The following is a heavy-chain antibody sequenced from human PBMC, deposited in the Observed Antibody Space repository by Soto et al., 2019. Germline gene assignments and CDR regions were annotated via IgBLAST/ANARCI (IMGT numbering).Heavy chain of an antibody. D-gene: IGHD3-16*01. CDR3: AKEGAEGLRDYLLSYMEV. Sequence: EVQLLESGGGLVQPGGSLRLSCAVSGLSSSSSSMSWVRQAPGKGLEWVSTISPSGHYTHYADSVKGRFTISRDTSNNSLWLQMNRLRAEDTAIYYWAKEGAEGLRDYLLSYMEVWGKGTTVNVS. CDR1: GLSSSSSS. J-gene: IGHJ6*03. V-gene: IGHV3-23*01. CDR2: ISPSGHYT.